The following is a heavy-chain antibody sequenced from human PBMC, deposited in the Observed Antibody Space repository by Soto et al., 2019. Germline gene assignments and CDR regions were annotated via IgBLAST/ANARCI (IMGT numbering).Heavy chain of an antibody. CDR3: ARGYRGYDSAHY. CDR2: IIPIFGTA. D-gene: IGHD5-12*01. Sequence: QVQLVQSGAEVKKPGSSVKVSCKASGGTFSSYAISWVRQAPGQGLEWMGGIIPIFGTANYAQKFQGRVTITADESTSTANKELRSLRSEETDVYYWARGYRGYDSAHYWGQGTMVTVSS. V-gene: IGHV1-69*12. CDR1: GGTFSSYA. J-gene: IGHJ4*02.